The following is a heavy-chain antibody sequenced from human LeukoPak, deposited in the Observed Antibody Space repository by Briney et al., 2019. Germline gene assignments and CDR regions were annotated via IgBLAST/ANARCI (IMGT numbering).Heavy chain of an antibody. J-gene: IGHJ4*02. Sequence: PGGSLRLSCAASGFTFSSYAMHWVRQAPGKGLEWVAVISYDGSNKYYADSVKGRFTISRDNSKNTLYLQMNSLRAEDTAVHYCARDSGGAFGESSTLLLDYWGQGTLVTVSS. D-gene: IGHD3-10*01. V-gene: IGHV3-30*04. CDR3: ARDSGGAFGESSTLLLDY. CDR1: GFTFSSYA. CDR2: ISYDGSNK.